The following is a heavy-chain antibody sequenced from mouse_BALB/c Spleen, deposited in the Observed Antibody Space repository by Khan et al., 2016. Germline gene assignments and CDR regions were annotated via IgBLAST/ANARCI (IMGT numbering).Heavy chain of an antibody. CDR1: GDSITSGY. V-gene: IGHV3-8*02. CDR2: ISYSGTT. D-gene: IGHD1-1*01. CDR3: ARQDGSGYPFAY. J-gene: IGHJ3*01. Sequence: EVQLQESGPSLVKPSQTLSLTCSVTGDSITSGYWNWIRKFPGNKFEYMGYISYSGTTFYSPSLKSRFSITRDTSTTQYYLQLNSVTPEDTATYYCARQDGSGYPFAYWGQGTLVTVSA.